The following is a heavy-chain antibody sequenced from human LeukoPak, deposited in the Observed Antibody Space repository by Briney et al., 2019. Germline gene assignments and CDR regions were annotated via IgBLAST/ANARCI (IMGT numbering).Heavy chain of an antibody. CDR3: AGGSTAPYYFDY. CDR2: IYASGRT. CDR1: GDSISKYY. J-gene: IGHJ4*02. V-gene: IGHV4-4*07. Sequence: SETLPLTCTVSGDSISKYYWNWIRQPAGKGLEWIGRIYASGRTTNNPSLKSRVTISLDRSKNQFSLRLSSVTAADTAVYYCAGGSTAPYYFDYWGQGTLVTVSS. D-gene: IGHD1-26*01.